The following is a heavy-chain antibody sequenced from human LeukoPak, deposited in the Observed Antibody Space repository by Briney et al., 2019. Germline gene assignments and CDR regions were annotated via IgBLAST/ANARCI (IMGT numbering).Heavy chain of an antibody. Sequence: ASVKVSCKASGYTFTGYYMHWVRQAPGQGREWMGWINPNSGGTNYAQKFQGRVTMTRDTSISTAYMELSRLRSDDTAVYYCASSDSSGYSPPFYWGQGTLVTVSS. CDR2: INPNSGGT. V-gene: IGHV1-2*02. D-gene: IGHD3-22*01. J-gene: IGHJ4*02. CDR3: ASSDSSGYSPPFY. CDR1: GYTFTGYY.